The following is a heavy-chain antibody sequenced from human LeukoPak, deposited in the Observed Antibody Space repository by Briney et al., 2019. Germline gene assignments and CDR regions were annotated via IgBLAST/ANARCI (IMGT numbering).Heavy chain of an antibody. J-gene: IGHJ4*02. D-gene: IGHD4/OR15-4a*01. CDR3: ARRDAASDDYGYYFDN. CDR2: ISYDGTNK. CDR1: GFTFSRYP. V-gene: IGHV3-30-3*01. Sequence: GGSLRLSCAASGFTFSRYPMHWVRQAPGKGLEWVAVISYDGTNKYYAESVKGRFTISRDNSKNTLYLQMNSLRPEDMAVYYCARRDAASDDYGYYFDNWGQGTLVTVSP.